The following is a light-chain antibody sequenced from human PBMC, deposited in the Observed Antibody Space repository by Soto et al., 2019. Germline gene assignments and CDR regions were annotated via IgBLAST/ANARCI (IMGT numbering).Light chain of an antibody. Sequence: EIVLTQSPGTLSLSLGERATLSCRASQSVSSSYLAWYQQKPGQAPRLLIYDASSRATGIQDRFSGSGSGTDFTLTIRSLQSEDFALYYCKHYNNWPTCGQGTKVDIK. CDR2: DAS. J-gene: IGKJ1*01. CDR1: QSVSSSY. V-gene: IGKV3-20*01. CDR3: KHYNNWPT.